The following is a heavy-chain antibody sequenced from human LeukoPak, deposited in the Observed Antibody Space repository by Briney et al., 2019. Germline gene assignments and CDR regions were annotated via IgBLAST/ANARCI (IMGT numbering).Heavy chain of an antibody. CDR2: ISSSSSYI. J-gene: IGHJ4*02. CDR3: ARDYYDSSGWLLGWEEETQKDHAENDY. Sequence: GGSLRRSCAASGFTFSSYSMNWVRQAPGKGLEWVSSISSSSSYIYYADSVKGRFTISRDNAKNSLYLQMNSLRAEDTAVYYCARDYYDSSGWLLGWEEETQKDHAENDYWGQGTLVTVSS. V-gene: IGHV3-21*01. D-gene: IGHD3-22*01. CDR1: GFTFSSYS.